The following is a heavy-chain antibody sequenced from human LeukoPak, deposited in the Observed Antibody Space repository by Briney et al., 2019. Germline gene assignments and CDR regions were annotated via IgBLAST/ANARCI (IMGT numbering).Heavy chain of an antibody. Sequence: GGSLRLSCAASGFTFSNYVMAWVRQAPGKGLEWVSVIGRSGGDIQYVDSVKGRFTISRDNSKNTLYLQMNSLRAEDTAVYYCAKYAPPTTVVTRYFDYWGQGTLVTVSS. D-gene: IGHD4-23*01. CDR1: GFTFSNYV. CDR3: AKYAPPTTVVTRYFDY. V-gene: IGHV3-23*01. CDR2: IGRSGGDI. J-gene: IGHJ4*02.